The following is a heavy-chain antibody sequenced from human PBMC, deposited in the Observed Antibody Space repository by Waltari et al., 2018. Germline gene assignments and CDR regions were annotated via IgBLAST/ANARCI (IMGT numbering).Heavy chain of an antibody. J-gene: IGHJ3*02. D-gene: IGHD3-16*02. CDR1: GYTFTSYA. CDR3: ARDLNYDYVWGSYRYTGDAFDI. CDR2: INTNTWNP. V-gene: IGHV7-4-1*02. Sequence: QVQLVQSGSELKKPGASVKVSCKASGYTFTSYAMNWVRQAPGQGLEWMGWINTNTWNPTYAQGFTGRFVFSLDTSVSTAYLQISSLKAEDTAVYYCARDLNYDYVWGSYRYTGDAFDIWGQGTMVTVSS.